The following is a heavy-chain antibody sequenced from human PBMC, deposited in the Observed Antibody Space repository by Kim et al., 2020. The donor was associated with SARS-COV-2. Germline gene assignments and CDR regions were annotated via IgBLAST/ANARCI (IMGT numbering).Heavy chain of an antibody. CDR3: ARAITMVRGVISLWPLMDV. Sequence: GGSLRLSCAASGFTFSSYSMNWVRQAPGKGLEWVSSISSSSSYIYYADSVKGRFTISRDNAKNSLYLQMNSLRAEDTAVYYCARAITMVRGVISLWPLMDVWGQGTTVTVSS. J-gene: IGHJ6*02. V-gene: IGHV3-21*04. CDR2: ISSSSSYI. D-gene: IGHD3-10*01. CDR1: GFTFSSYS.